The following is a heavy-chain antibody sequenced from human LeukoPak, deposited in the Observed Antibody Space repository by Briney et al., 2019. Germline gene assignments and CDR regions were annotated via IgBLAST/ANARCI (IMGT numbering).Heavy chain of an antibody. CDR1: EFTFSSYA. Sequence: GGSLRLSCAASEFTFSSYAMQWVHQAPGKGLECVSGISASGGNTWYADSVKGRFTISRDNSKNTLYLQMNSLRAEDTAVYYCAKYVSARGPPYALAVWGQGTTVTVSS. J-gene: IGHJ6*02. CDR3: AKYVSARGPPYALAV. V-gene: IGHV3-23*01. CDR2: ISASGGNT. D-gene: IGHD2/OR15-2a*01.